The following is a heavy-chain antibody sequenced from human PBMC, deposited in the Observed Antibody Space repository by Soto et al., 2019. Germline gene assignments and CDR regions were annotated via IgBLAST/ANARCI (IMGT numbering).Heavy chain of an antibody. CDR3: VRENYYYGMDV. J-gene: IGHJ6*02. CDR2: INNGGST. Sequence: GGSLRLSCAASGFTASVNLMNWVRQAPGKGLEWVSVINNGGSTDYADPVKGRFTISRDISRNTLHLQMDRLRAEDTAVYYCVRENYYYGMDVWGQGTTVTVSS. V-gene: IGHV3-66*01. CDR1: GFTASVNL.